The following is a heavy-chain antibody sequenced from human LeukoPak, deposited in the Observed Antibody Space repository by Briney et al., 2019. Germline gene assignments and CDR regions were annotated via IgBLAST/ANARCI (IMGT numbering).Heavy chain of an antibody. J-gene: IGHJ4*02. CDR3: ARFNSGSYQHYFDY. D-gene: IGHD1-26*01. CDR1: GGSISSYY. V-gene: IGHV4-39*07. CDR2: IYYSGST. Sequence: PSETLSLTCTVSGGSISSYYWGWIRQPPGKGLEWIGSIYYSGSTYYNPSLKSRVTISVDTSKNQFSLKLSSVTAADTAVYYCARFNSGSYQHYFDYWGQGTLVTVSS.